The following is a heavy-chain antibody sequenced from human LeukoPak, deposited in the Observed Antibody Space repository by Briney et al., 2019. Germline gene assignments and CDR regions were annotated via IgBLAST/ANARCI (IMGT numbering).Heavy chain of an antibody. J-gene: IGHJ4*02. CDR1: GFTFSNAW. D-gene: IGHD3-10*01. CDR2: IKSKANGETT. V-gene: IGHV3-15*01. Sequence: GGSLRLSCAASGFTFSNAWMSWVRQAPGKGLEWVGRIKSKANGETTDYAAPVKGRFTISRDDSKNTLYLQMNSLKTEDTAVYYCTTPVGEGGQGTLVTVSS. CDR3: TTPVGE.